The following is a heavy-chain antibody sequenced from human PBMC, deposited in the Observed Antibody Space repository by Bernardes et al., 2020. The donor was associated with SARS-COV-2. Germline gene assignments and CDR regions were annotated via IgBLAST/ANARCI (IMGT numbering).Heavy chain of an antibody. D-gene: IGHD1-26*01. V-gene: IGHV3-74*01. CDR2: LNVDGNSI. J-gene: IGHJ4*02. Sequence: GFLGPSWTTSWFNLRWYWIHWGRPAPREGLGLGSSLNVDGNSINYADSWEGRFTISRDNAKHTVYLQMNSLRPEDTAIYYCARGSGNYYFDYWGQGTLVTVSS. CDR1: WFNLRWYW. CDR3: ARGSGNYYFDY.